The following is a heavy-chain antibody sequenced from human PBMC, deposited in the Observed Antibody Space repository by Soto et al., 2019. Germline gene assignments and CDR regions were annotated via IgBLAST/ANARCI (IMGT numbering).Heavy chain of an antibody. Sequence: SETLSLTCTVSGGSISNHFWSRIRQPPGKGLEWIGYLYYTGTTTFNPSLKSRVTMSVDTSKNHFSLRLNSVTAADTAVYYCARGRDNWNFFYDTWGPGTLVTVSS. CDR2: LYYTGTT. CDR1: GGSISNHF. D-gene: IGHD1-7*01. J-gene: IGHJ5*02. V-gene: IGHV4-59*11. CDR3: ARGRDNWNFFYDT.